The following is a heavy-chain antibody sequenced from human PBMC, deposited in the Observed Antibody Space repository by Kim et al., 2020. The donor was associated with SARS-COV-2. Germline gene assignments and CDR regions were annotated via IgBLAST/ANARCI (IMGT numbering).Heavy chain of an antibody. V-gene: IGHV3-64D*06. CDR3: VKDGSIVVVPAAIPNWYFDL. J-gene: IGHJ2*01. Sequence: RFTISRDNSKNTLYLQMSSLRAEDTAVYYCVKDGSIVVVPAAIPNWYFDLWGRGTLVTVSS. D-gene: IGHD2-2*01.